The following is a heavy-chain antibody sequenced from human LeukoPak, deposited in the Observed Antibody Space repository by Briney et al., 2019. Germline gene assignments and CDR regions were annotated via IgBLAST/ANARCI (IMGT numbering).Heavy chain of an antibody. Sequence: KPGGSLRLSCAASGFTFSSYSMNWVSQAPGEGLEWVSSISSSSSYIYYADSVKGRFTISRDNAKNALYLQMNSLRAEDTAVYYCARHTMIAGFDYWGQGTLVTVSS. CDR3: ARHTMIAGFDY. J-gene: IGHJ4*02. CDR1: GFTFSSYS. V-gene: IGHV3-21*01. CDR2: ISSSSSYI. D-gene: IGHD3-22*01.